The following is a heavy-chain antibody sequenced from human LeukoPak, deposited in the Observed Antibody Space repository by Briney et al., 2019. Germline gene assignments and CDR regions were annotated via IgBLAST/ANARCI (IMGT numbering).Heavy chain of an antibody. CDR1: GFTLSNYW. Sequence: GGSLRLSCAASGFTLSNYWIHWVRQAPGKGLVWVAYINSDGSRTSHADSVKGRFTISRDNAKNTVHLLMNSLRVEDTAVYYCARPGPYSSGWYQDFDYWGQGTLVTVSS. D-gene: IGHD6-19*01. CDR3: ARPGPYSSGWYQDFDY. V-gene: IGHV3-74*01. J-gene: IGHJ4*02. CDR2: INSDGSRT.